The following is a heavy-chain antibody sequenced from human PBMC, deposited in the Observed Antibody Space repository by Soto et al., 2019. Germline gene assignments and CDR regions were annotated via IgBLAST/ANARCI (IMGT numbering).Heavy chain of an antibody. Sequence: VQLVESGGGLVQPGGSLRLSCAASGFIFSDHYMDWVRQAPGKGLEWVGCIKNKANSYTTEYAASVKGRFTISRDDSKNSLYLQMNSLKTEDTAVYYCTRISLVGATGGRYFDYWGQGTLLTVSS. D-gene: IGHD1-26*01. CDR3: TRISLVGATGGRYFDY. J-gene: IGHJ4*02. CDR2: IKNKANSYTT. V-gene: IGHV3-72*01. CDR1: GFIFSDHY.